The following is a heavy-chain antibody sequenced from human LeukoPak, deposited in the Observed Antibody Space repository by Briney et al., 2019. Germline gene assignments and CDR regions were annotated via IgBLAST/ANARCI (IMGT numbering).Heavy chain of an antibody. CDR1: GFTFSNYG. D-gene: IGHD3-10*01. CDR2: IGGSGGGT. J-gene: IGHJ6*03. V-gene: IGHV3-23*01. CDR3: TKCLKWFGERNNYYYYMDV. Sequence: GGSLRLSCAASGFTFSNYGMNWVRQAPGKGLEWVSAIGGSGGGTFYADSVKGRFTISRDNSKNMLYLQMNSLRAEDTAVYYCTKCLKWFGERNNYYYYMDVWGKGTTVTISS.